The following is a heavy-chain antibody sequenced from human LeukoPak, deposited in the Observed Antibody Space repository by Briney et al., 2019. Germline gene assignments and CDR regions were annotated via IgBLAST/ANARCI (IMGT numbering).Heavy chain of an antibody. CDR3: AKGYRSGWYQGFDC. J-gene: IGHJ4*02. V-gene: IGHV3-23*01. CDR1: GFTFSSYA. D-gene: IGHD6-19*01. Sequence: GGSLRLSCAASGFTFSSYAMSWVRQAPGKGMEWVSAIGGSGGSTYYADSVKGRFTISRDNSKNTLYLQMNSLRAEDTAVYYCAKGYRSGWYQGFDCWGQGTLVTVSS. CDR2: IGGSGGST.